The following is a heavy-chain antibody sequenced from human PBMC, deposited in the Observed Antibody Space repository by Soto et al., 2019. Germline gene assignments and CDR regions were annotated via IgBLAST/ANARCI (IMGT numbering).Heavy chain of an antibody. D-gene: IGHD2-21*01. CDR3: ASSEFH. Sequence: SETLSLTCTVSGGSISSRRNYWGWIRQPPGKGLEWIGTIFYSGSTYYNPSLKSRVTISVDTSKNQFSLKLSSVTAAETAVYYCASSEFHWGQGTLVTVSS. CDR1: GGSISSRRNY. V-gene: IGHV4-39*01. J-gene: IGHJ4*02. CDR2: IFYSGST.